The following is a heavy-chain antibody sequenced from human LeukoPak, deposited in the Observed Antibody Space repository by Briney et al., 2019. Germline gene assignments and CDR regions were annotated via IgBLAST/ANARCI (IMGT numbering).Heavy chain of an antibody. V-gene: IGHV1-69*04. CDR2: IIPILGIA. Sequence: SVKISCKASGYTFTSYAISWVRQAPGQGLEWMGRIIPILGIANYAQKFQGRVTITADKSTSTAYMELSSLRSEDTAVYYCAREPPYCSGGSCSDGSFDYWGQGTLVTVSS. D-gene: IGHD2-15*01. J-gene: IGHJ4*02. CDR3: AREPPYCSGGSCSDGSFDY. CDR1: GYTFTSYA.